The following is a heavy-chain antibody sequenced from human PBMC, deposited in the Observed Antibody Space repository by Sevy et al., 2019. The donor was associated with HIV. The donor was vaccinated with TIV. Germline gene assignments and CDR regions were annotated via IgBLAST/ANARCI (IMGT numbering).Heavy chain of an antibody. CDR1: GGTFRNYA. V-gene: IGHV1-69*10. Sequence: ASVKVSCRPSGGTFRNYAISWVRQAPGQGLEWMGGIIPILGTSNYAQKFQDRVTITADKSTSTAYMELSSLKSEDTAVYYCARVPNYYDTSDYYEFDYWGQGTLVTVSS. CDR3: ARVPNYYDTSDYYEFDY. J-gene: IGHJ4*02. CDR2: IIPILGTS. D-gene: IGHD3-22*01.